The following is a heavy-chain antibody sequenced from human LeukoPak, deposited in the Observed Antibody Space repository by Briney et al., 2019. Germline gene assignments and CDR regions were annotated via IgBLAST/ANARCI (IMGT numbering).Heavy chain of an antibody. D-gene: IGHD3-10*01. CDR1: GGSFSGYY. Sequence: SETLSLTCAVYGGSFSGYYWSWIRQPPGKGLEWIGEINHSGSTNYNPPLKSRVTISVDTSRNQFSLKLSSVTAADTAVYYCARHQSYGSGTYYAPFDNWGQGILVTVSS. CDR3: ARHQSYGSGTYYAPFDN. V-gene: IGHV4-34*01. CDR2: INHSGST. J-gene: IGHJ4*02.